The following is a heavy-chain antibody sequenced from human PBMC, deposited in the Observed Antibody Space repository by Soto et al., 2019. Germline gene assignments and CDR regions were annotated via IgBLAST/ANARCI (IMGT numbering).Heavy chain of an antibody. CDR3: ARAISSSWEWRWFDP. CDR1: GGSISSGGYY. CDR2: IYYSGST. Sequence: QVQLQESGPGLVKPSQTLSLTCTVSGGSISSGGYYWSWIRQHPGKVLEWIGYIYYSGSTYYNPSLKSRVTISVDTSKNQFSLKLSSVTAADTAVYYCARAISSSWEWRWFDPWGQGTLVTVSS. J-gene: IGHJ5*02. D-gene: IGHD6-13*01. V-gene: IGHV4-31*03.